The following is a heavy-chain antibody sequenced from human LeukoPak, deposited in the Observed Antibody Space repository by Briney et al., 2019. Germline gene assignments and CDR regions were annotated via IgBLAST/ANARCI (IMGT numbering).Heavy chain of an antibody. D-gene: IGHD3-16*01. CDR3: ARDMTYYYGMDV. CDR1: GFTFSSYW. CDR2: IWSDGNNK. Sequence: GGSLRLSCEVSGFTFSSYWMHWVRQAPGKGLEWVAVIWSDGNNKYYADSVKGRFTISRDNSKNTLYLQMNSLRAEDTAVYYCARDMTYYYGMDVWGQGTTVTVSS. J-gene: IGHJ6*02. V-gene: IGHV3-33*08.